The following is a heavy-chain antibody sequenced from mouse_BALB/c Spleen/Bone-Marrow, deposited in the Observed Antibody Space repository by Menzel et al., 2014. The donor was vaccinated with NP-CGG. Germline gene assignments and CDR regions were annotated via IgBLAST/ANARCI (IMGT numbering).Heavy chain of an antibody. Sequence: LVKTGASVKISCKASDYSFTDYYMHWVKHTHGKSLEWIGYISCYNGATXYNQKFKGKATFTVDTSSITAYMQFSILTSEYSAVYYFALSECIYYYLTSYALDYLGQRTSLTVSS. CDR3: ALSECIYYYLTSYALDY. J-gene: IGHJ4*01. D-gene: IGHD1-1*01. CDR1: DYSFTDYY. V-gene: IGHV1S34*01. CDR2: ISCYNGAT.